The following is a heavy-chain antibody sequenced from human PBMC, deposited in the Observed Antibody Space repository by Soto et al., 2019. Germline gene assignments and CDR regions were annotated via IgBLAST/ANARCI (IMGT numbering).Heavy chain of an antibody. CDR3: ARDPGYCSRSSCYSDAFDI. CDR1: GFTFSSYS. D-gene: IGHD2-2*01. V-gene: IGHV3-21*01. CDR2: ISSSNSHI. Sequence: PGGSLRLSCAASGFTFSSYSMNWVRQAPGKGLEWVSSISSSNSHIFYADSMKGRFTISRDNAKNSLYLEMNSLRAEDTAVYYCARDPGYCSRSSCYSDAFDIWGQGTMVTVSS. J-gene: IGHJ3*02.